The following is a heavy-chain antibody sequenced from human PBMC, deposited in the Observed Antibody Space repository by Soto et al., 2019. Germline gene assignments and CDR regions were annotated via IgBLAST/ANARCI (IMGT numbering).Heavy chain of an antibody. CDR1: GGSISSGGYY. V-gene: IGHV4-31*03. J-gene: IGHJ5*02. CDR3: ARALPAYSDYYDSSGYYNWFDP. D-gene: IGHD3-22*01. CDR2: IYYSGST. Sequence: PSETLSLTCTVSGGSISSGGYYWSWIRQHPGKGLEWIGYIYYSGSTYYNPSLKSRVTISVDTSKNQFSLKLSSVTAADTAVYYCARALPAYSDYYDSSGYYNWFDPWGQGTQVTVSS.